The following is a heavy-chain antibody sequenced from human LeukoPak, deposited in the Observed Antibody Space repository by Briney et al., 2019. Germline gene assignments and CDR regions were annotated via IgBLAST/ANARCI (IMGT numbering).Heavy chain of an antibody. V-gene: IGHV4-61*02. Sequence: ASQTLSLTCTVSCGSISSGRYYWSWIRQPAGKGQEWIGRIYSSGSTNYNPSLKSRVTISVDTSKNHFSLRLSSVTAADTAVYYCERVVGAMSFDYWGQGTLVTVSS. CDR2: IYSSGST. CDR3: ERVVGAMSFDY. D-gene: IGHD1-26*01. CDR1: CGSISSGRYY. J-gene: IGHJ4*02.